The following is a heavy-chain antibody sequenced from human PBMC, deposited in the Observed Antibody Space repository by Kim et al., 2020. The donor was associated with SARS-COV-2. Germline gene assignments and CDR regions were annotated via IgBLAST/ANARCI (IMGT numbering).Heavy chain of an antibody. CDR3: ARLRSSWSEYYFDY. Sequence: ASVKVSCKASGYTFTGYYMHWVRQAPGQGLEWMGWINPNSGGTNYAQKFQGRVTMTRDTSISTAYMELSRLRSDDTAVYYCARLRSSWSEYYFDYWGQGTLVTVSS. J-gene: IGHJ4*02. CDR1: GYTFTGYY. CDR2: INPNSGGT. V-gene: IGHV1-2*02. D-gene: IGHD6-13*01.